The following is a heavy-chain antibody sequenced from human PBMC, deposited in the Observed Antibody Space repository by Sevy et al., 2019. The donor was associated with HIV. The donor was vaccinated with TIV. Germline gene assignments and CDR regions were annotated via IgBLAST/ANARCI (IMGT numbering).Heavy chain of an antibody. CDR1: GFTVSSNY. J-gene: IGHJ3*02. CDR2: IYSGGST. Sequence: GGSLRLSCAASGFTVSSNYMSWVRQAPGKGLEWVSVIYSGGSTYYADSVKGRFSMSRDNSKNTLYLQMISLRAEDTAVYYCARDTPRYYGSATDAFDIWGQGTMVTVSS. CDR3: ARDTPRYYGSATDAFDI. D-gene: IGHD3-10*01. V-gene: IGHV3-53*01.